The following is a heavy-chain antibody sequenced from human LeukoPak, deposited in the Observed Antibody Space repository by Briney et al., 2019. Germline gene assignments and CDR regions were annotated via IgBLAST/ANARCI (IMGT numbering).Heavy chain of an antibody. CDR3: ARDRGVVTPAYFDY. Sequence: PGGSLRLSCAASGFTFSTYSMNWVRQAPGKGLEWVSYISSSGSTIYYADSVKGRFTISRDNAKNSLYLQMNSLRGEDTAVYYCARDRGVVTPAYFDYWGQGTLVTVSS. CDR2: ISSSGSTI. V-gene: IGHV3-48*01. CDR1: GFTFSTYS. J-gene: IGHJ4*02. D-gene: IGHD4-23*01.